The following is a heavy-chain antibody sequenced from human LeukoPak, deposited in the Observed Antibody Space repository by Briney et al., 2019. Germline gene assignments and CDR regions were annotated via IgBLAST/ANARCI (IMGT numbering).Heavy chain of an antibody. J-gene: IGHJ6*04. CDR2: INHSGST. V-gene: IGHV4-34*01. D-gene: IGHD2-2*01. CDR3: ARALRGIVVVRYYYGMDV. CDR1: GGSFSGYY. Sequence: PSQTLSLTCAVYGGSFSGYYWSWIRQPPGKGLEWIGEINHSGSTNYNPSLKSQVTISVDTSKNQFSLKLSSVTAADTAVYYCARALRGIVVVRYYYGMDVWGKGTTVTVSS.